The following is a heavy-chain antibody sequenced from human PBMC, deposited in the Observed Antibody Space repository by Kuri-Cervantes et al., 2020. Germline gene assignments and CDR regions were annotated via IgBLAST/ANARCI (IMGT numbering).Heavy chain of an antibody. CDR1: GFIFSSSD. J-gene: IGHJ4*02. Sequence: GESLKISCAASGFIFSSSDMHWVRQAPGKGLEWLAVISSDGSNKYYEDSVKGRFTISRDNSKNTLYLQMDSLRAEDTAVYYCAKSPALWFGEFIWGQGTLVTVSS. V-gene: IGHV3-30*18. D-gene: IGHD3-10*01. CDR3: AKSPALWFGEFI. CDR2: ISSDGSNK.